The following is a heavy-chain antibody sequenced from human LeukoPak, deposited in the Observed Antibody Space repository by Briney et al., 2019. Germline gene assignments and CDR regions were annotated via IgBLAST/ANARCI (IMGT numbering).Heavy chain of an antibody. CDR1: GGSISSSSYY. V-gene: IGHV4-39*02. Sequence: SETLSLTCTVSGGSISSSSYYWGWIRQPPGKGLEWIGSIYYSGSTYYNPSLKSRVTISVDTSKNQFSLKLSSVTAADTAVYYCARDTTSIAYCGGDCYSDAFDIWGQGTMVTVSS. J-gene: IGHJ3*02. D-gene: IGHD2-21*01. CDR2: IYYSGST. CDR3: ARDTTSIAYCGGDCYSDAFDI.